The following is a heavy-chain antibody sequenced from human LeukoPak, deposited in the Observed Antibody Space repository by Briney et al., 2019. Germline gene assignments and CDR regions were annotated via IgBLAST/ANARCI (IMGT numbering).Heavy chain of an antibody. CDR1: GGSISSGNW. CDR2: IYHSGST. D-gene: IGHD3-10*01. V-gene: IGHV4-4*02. CDR3: ARDRGGGSGSGYYMDV. Sequence: PSETLSLTCAVSGGSISSGNWWSWVRQPPGKGLEWIGEIYHSGSTNYNPSLKSRVTISVDTSKNQFSLKLSSVTAADTAVYYCARDRGGGSGSGYYMDVWGKGTTVTVSS. J-gene: IGHJ6*03.